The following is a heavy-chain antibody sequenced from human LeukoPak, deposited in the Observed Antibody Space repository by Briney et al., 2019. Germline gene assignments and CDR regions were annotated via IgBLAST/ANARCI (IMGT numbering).Heavy chain of an antibody. Sequence: GSLRLSCAASGFTFSSYAMSWVRQAPGKGLEWVSAISGSGSSTYYADSVKGRFTISRDNSKNTLYLQMNSLRAGDTAVYYCAKASIPVTGPFDYWGQGTLVTVSS. J-gene: IGHJ4*02. CDR1: GFTFSSYA. V-gene: IGHV3-23*01. CDR3: AKASIPVTGPFDY. D-gene: IGHD6-19*01. CDR2: ISGSGSST.